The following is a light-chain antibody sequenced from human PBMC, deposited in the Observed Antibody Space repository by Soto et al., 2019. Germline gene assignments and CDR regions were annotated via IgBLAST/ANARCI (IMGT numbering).Light chain of an antibody. V-gene: IGKV3-20*01. CDR3: QQYNSSPRT. CDR1: QSVSSNF. Sequence: EIVLTQSPGTLSLSPGERATLSCRASQSVSSNFLAWYQQKPGQXXXLXXXGXSXRATGIPDRLSGSGSGTDFTLTVSRLEPEDFAVYYCQQYNSSPRTFVQGSK. J-gene: IGKJ1*01. CDR2: GXS.